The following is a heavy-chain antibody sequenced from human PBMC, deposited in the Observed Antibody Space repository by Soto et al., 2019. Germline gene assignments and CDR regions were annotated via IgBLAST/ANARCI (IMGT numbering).Heavy chain of an antibody. V-gene: IGHV3-23*01. Sequence: PGGSLRLSCAASGFTFSSYAMSWVRQAPGKGLEWVSAISGSGGSTYYADSVKGRFTTSRDNSKNTLYLQMNSLRAEGTAVYYCAKVRHSYGYGYWGQGTLVTVSS. CDR1: GFTFSSYA. CDR2: ISGSGGST. D-gene: IGHD5-18*01. CDR3: AKVRHSYGYGY. J-gene: IGHJ4*02.